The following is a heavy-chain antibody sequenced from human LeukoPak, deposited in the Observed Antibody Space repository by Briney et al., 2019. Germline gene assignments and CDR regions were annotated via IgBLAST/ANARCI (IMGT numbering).Heavy chain of an antibody. Sequence: GGSLRLSCTVSGFTFSSEAMGWFGSFQGGGLGWVSTIYPAGGTTYYAESMKGRFTISRDNSKSTLYLQMNNLGVEDTAVYYCTKVRSGSSNWALRVFDYWGQGALVTVSS. J-gene: IGHJ4*02. V-gene: IGHV3-23*01. CDR2: IYPAGGTT. D-gene: IGHD6-13*01. CDR3: TKVRSGSSNWALRVFDY. CDR1: GFTFSSEA.